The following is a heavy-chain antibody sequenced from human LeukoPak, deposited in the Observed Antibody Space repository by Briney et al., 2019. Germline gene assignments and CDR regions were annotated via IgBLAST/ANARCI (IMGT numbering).Heavy chain of an antibody. CDR2: ISSSGSTI. CDR1: GFTFSSYE. Sequence: TGGSLRLSCAASGFTFSSYEMNWVRQAPGKGLEWVSYISSSGSTIYYADSVKGRFTISRDNAKNSVYLQMNSLRAEDTAVYYCARGGDTISHFDYWGQGTLVTVSS. CDR3: ARGGDTISHFDY. V-gene: IGHV3-48*03. J-gene: IGHJ4*02. D-gene: IGHD3-9*01.